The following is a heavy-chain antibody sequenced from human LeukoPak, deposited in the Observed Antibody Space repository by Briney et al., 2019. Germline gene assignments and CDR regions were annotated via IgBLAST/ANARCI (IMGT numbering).Heavy chain of an antibody. J-gene: IGHJ5*02. CDR2: FRPEDGET. Sequence: ASVKVSCKVSGYTLNELSMHWVRQSPGKGLEWMGSFRPEDGETIYAQKFQGRVSMTEDTSTDTAYIELSSLKSEDTAVYYCAADRFCTSTTCFGNWFDPWGQGTLVTVSS. V-gene: IGHV1-24*01. CDR1: GYTLNELS. D-gene: IGHD2-2*01. CDR3: AADRFCTSTTCFGNWFDP.